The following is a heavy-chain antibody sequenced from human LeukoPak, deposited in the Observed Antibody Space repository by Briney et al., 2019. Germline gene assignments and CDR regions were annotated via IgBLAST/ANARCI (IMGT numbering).Heavy chain of an antibody. V-gene: IGHV1-2*06. CDR1: GYTFSGHY. Sequence: ASVKVSCKASGYTFSGHYMHLVRQAPGQGLEWMGRINPNSGGTDYAQKFQGRVTMTRDTSISTAYMELNRLRSDDTAVYYCARDRAVTGGEELDYWGQGALVTVSS. J-gene: IGHJ4*02. CDR3: ARDRAVTGGEELDY. D-gene: IGHD6-19*01. CDR2: INPNSGGT.